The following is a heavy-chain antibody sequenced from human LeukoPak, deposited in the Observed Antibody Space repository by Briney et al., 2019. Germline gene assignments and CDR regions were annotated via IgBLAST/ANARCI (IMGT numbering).Heavy chain of an antibody. V-gene: IGHV1-18*04. D-gene: IGHD5-18*01. J-gene: IGHJ6*04. CDR3: ARTAMAPLENYYYGMDV. CDR2: ISAYNGNT. CDR1: GYTFTSYG. Sequence: ASVKVSCKASGYTFTSYGISWARQAPGQGLEWMGWISAYNGNTNYAQKLQGRVTMTTDTSTSTAYMELRSLGSDDTAVYYCARTAMAPLENYYYGMDVWGKGTTVTVSS.